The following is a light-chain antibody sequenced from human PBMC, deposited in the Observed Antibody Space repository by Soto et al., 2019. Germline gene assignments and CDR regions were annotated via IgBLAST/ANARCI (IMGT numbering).Light chain of an antibody. Sequence: DIVMTQSPDSLAVSLGERGTINCKSSQNVLYSSNNKNYLAWYQQKPGQPPKLLIYWASTRESGVPDRFSGSGSGTDFTLTISSLQAEDVAVYYCQQYYSTPHTFGQGTNLEIK. V-gene: IGKV4-1*01. CDR1: QNVLYSSNNKNY. CDR2: WAS. CDR3: QQYYSTPHT. J-gene: IGKJ2*01.